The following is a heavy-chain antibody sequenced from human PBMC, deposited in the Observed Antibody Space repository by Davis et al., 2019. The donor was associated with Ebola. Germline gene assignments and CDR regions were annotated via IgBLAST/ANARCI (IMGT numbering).Heavy chain of an antibody. CDR1: GCTFSNSR. CDR2: IKEDGSKE. CDR3: VRGGSPTDY. Sequence: GESLKIPCAASGCTFSNSRLSWARQAPGTGLECVAHIKEDGSKEFYVDSVKGRFTISRDNAKGSLYLQMNSLRAEDTAVFYCVRGGSPTDYWGQGTPVTVSS. V-gene: IGHV3-7*03. J-gene: IGHJ4*02.